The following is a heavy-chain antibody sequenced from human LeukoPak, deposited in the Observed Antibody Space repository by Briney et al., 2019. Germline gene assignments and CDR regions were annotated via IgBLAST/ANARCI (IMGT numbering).Heavy chain of an antibody. Sequence: SETLSLTCTVSGGSISSYYWSWIRQPPGKGLEGIGYIYYSGSTNYNPSLKSRVTVSVDTSKNQFSLKLSSVTAAGTAVYYCARGSYDSSGYARFDPWGQGTLVTVSS. CDR1: GGSISSYY. CDR2: IYYSGST. J-gene: IGHJ5*02. D-gene: IGHD3-22*01. CDR3: ARGSYDSSGYARFDP. V-gene: IGHV4-59*01.